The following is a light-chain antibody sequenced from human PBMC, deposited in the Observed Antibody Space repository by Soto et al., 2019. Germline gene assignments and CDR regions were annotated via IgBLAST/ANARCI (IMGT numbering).Light chain of an antibody. CDR2: EVS. V-gene: IGLV2-23*02. CDR3: CSSAGNGAWV. CDR1: SGDVGNYDL. J-gene: IGLJ3*02. Sequence: QSALTQPASVSGSPGQSITISCSGSSGDVGNYDLVSWYQQLPGKAPQLMIFEVSRRPSRVSDRFSGSKSGNTASLTISGRQAEDEGDFYCCSSAGNGAWVFGGGTKLTVL.